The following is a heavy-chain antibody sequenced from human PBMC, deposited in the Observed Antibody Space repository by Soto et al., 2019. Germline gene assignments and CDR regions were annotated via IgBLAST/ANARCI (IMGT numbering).Heavy chain of an antibody. CDR2: IYSGGST. V-gene: IGHV3-53*01. J-gene: IGHJ6*02. CDR1: GFTVSSNY. CDR3: ARVPAALYYYYGMDV. D-gene: IGHD2-2*01. Sequence: SRRLSCAASGFTVSSNYMSWVRQAPGKGLAWVSVIYSGGSTYYADSVKGRFTIPRDNSTHTLYLQMNSLRAEDTAVYYCARVPAALYYYYGMDVWGQGTTGTVSS.